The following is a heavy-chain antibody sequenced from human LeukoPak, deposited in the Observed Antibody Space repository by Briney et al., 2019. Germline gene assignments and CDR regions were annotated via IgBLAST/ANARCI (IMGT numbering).Heavy chain of an antibody. D-gene: IGHD5-12*01. V-gene: IGHV4-4*02. Sequence: SETLSLTCAVSGGSISSINWCNWVRQSPGKGLEWIGEISHSGDTNYSPSLKSRVTISVDKSKNQFSLNLTSVTAADTAVYYCARWRLVVAPIDLWGRGTLVTVSS. CDR1: GGSISSINW. J-gene: IGHJ2*01. CDR2: ISHSGDT. CDR3: ARWRLVVAPIDL.